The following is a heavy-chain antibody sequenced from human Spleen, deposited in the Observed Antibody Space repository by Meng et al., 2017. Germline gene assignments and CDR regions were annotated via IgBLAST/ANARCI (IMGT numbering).Heavy chain of an antibody. V-gene: IGHV3-23*01. Sequence: GGSLRLSCAASGFTFSSYAMSWVRQAPGKGLEWVSAISGSGGSTYYADSVKGRFTISRDNSKNTLYLQMNSLRAEDTAVYYCAKGRYCSGGSCYSGIAGDDAFDIWGQGTMVTVSS. J-gene: IGHJ3*02. CDR3: AKGRYCSGGSCYSGIAGDDAFDI. D-gene: IGHD2-15*01. CDR1: GFTFSSYA. CDR2: ISGSGGST.